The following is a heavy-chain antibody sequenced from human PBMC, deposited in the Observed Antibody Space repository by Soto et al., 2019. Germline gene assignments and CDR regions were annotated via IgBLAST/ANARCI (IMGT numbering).Heavy chain of an antibody. Sequence: ASVKVSCKASGYTFTGYYMHWVRQAPGQGLEWMGWINPNSGGTNYAQKFQGRVTMTRDTSISTAHMELSRLRSDDTGVVFCGRNRPHPIDCWGQGTLVTVSS. CDR3: GRNRPHPIDC. J-gene: IGHJ4*02. V-gene: IGHV1-2*02. CDR1: GYTFTGYY. CDR2: INPNSGGT.